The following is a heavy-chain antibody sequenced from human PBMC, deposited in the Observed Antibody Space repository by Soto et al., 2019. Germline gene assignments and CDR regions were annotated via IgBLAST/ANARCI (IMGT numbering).Heavy chain of an antibody. CDR1: GYTFTSYY. Sequence: ASVKVSCKASGYTFTSYYMHWVRQAPGQGLEWMGIINPSGGSTSYAQKFQGRVTMTRDTSTSTVYMELSSLRSEDTAVYYCARGGITIFGVVNGAFDIWGQGTMVTVSS. V-gene: IGHV1-46*03. D-gene: IGHD3-3*01. CDR2: INPSGGST. CDR3: ARGGITIFGVVNGAFDI. J-gene: IGHJ3*02.